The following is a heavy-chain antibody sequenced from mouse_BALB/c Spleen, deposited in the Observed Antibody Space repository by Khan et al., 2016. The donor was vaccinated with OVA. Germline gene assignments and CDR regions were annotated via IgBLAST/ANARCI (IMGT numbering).Heavy chain of an antibody. Sequence: EVQLVESGPGLVKPSQSLSLTCTVTGYSITSDYAWNWIRQFPGDRLEWMGYISSSGSASYNPSLKSRISITRDTSKNQFFLQLKSVTTEDTATYFCARSLYYSYGYGLDDWGRGSSVTVSS. D-gene: IGHD2-14*01. CDR2: ISSSGSA. V-gene: IGHV3-2*02. CDR3: ARSLYYSYGYGLDD. CDR1: GYSITSDYA. J-gene: IGHJ4*01.